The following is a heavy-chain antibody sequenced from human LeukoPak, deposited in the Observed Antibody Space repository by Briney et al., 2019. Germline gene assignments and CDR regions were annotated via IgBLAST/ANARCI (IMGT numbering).Heavy chain of an antibody. Sequence: GGSLRLSCAASGFTFGNYAMSWVRQAPGKGLEWVANIKQDGSDKYYVDSVKGRFTISKDNAKSSLYLQMNSLRAEDTAVYYCARAWIELWSHDYWGQGTLVTVSS. CDR2: IKQDGSDK. D-gene: IGHD5-18*01. CDR3: ARAWIELWSHDY. V-gene: IGHV3-7*03. J-gene: IGHJ4*02. CDR1: GFTFGNYA.